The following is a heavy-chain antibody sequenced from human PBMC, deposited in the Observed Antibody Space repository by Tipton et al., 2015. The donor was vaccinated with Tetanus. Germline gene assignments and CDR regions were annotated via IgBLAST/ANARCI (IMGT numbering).Heavy chain of an antibody. Sequence: GLVKPSETLSLTCTVSGGSINSYYWSWIRQPPGKGLEWIGYIYYSGSTNYNPSLRRRVTISVDTSKNQFSLKLSSVTAADTAVYYCARIRQVGKPGPFFDYWGQGTLVTVSS. CDR1: GGSINSYY. J-gene: IGHJ4*02. D-gene: IGHD7-27*01. CDR2: IYYSGST. CDR3: ARIRQVGKPGPFFDY. V-gene: IGHV4-59*01.